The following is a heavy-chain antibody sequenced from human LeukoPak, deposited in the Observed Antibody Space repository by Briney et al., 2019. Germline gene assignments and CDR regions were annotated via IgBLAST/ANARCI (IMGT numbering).Heavy chain of an antibody. V-gene: IGHV3-66*01. CDR1: GFTVSSNY. J-gene: IGHJ3*02. CDR3: ARGRDSSGYSDAFDI. D-gene: IGHD3-22*01. Sequence: GGSLRLSCAASGFTVSSNYISWVRQAPGKGLEWVSVIYSGGSTYYADSVKGRFTISRDNSKNTVYLQINSLRVEDTAVYYCARGRDSSGYSDAFDIWGQGTMVTVSS. CDR2: IYSGGST.